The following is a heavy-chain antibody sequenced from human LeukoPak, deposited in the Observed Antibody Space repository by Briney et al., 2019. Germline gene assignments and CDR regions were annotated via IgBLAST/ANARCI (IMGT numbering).Heavy chain of an antibody. D-gene: IGHD2-8*01. V-gene: IGHV4-59*08. CDR1: GGSISSYY. CDR2: IYYSGST. Sequence: SETLSLTCTVSGGSISSYYWSWIRQPPGKGLEWIGYIYYSGSTNYNPSLKSRVTISVDTSKNQFSLKLSSVTAADTAVYYCARLDVSPMVYATSYWYFDLWGRGTLVTVSS. J-gene: IGHJ2*01. CDR3: ARLDVSPMVYATSYWYFDL.